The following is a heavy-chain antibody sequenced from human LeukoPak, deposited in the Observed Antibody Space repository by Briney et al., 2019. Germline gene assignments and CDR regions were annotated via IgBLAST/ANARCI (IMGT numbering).Heavy chain of an antibody. J-gene: IGHJ3*02. D-gene: IGHD2-2*02. CDR1: GGSFSGYY. CDR2: INHSGST. Sequence: SETLSLTCAVYGGSFSGYYWSWIRQPPGKGLEWIGEINHSGSTNYNPSLKSRVTISVDTSKNQFSLKLSSVTAADTAVYYCARYCSSTSCYRAMDAFDIWGQGTMVTVSS. V-gene: IGHV4-34*01. CDR3: ARYCSSTSCYRAMDAFDI.